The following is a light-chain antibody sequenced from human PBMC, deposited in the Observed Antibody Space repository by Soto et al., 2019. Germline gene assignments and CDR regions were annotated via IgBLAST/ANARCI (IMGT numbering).Light chain of an antibody. CDR3: QQHRRYPPT. CDR2: YAS. CDR1: HDINNE. Sequence: DVQLTQSPPSLSASVGDRVTITCRASHDINNELAWFQQKQGKAPRSLIFYASRLHSGVTPRFSGNGSGTDFSLTITSLQPEDCAIYYCQQHRRYPPTVGGGTKVDIK. J-gene: IGKJ4*01. V-gene: IGKV1-16*01.